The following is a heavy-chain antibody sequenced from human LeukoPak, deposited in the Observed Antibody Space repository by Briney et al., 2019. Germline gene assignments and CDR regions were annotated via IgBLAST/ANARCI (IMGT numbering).Heavy chain of an antibody. Sequence: SETLSLTCTVSGGSISSYYWSWIRKPPGKGLEWMGNSYYSGNTYYNPTLKSRVTISVDTSKNQFSLKLSSVTAADTAVYYCARRGYGAAAGRDFDYWGQGTLVTVSS. CDR3: ARRGYGAAAGRDFDY. V-gene: IGHV4-59*08. D-gene: IGHD6-13*01. CDR1: GGSISSYY. J-gene: IGHJ4*02. CDR2: SYYSGNT.